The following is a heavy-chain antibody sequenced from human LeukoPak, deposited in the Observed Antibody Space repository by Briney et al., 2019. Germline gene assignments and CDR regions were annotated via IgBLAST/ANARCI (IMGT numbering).Heavy chain of an antibody. V-gene: IGHV3-48*01. CDR3: ARRFLGAWYKPFDY. CDR2: ITGGSYTI. D-gene: IGHD6-19*01. J-gene: IGHJ4*02. Sequence: GGSLRLSCAASGFTFSSYSMNWVRQAPGKGLEWISYITGGSYTIYYAHSVRGRFTISRDNAKKSLYLQMNSLRVEDTAVYYCARRFLGAWYKPFDYWGQGTLVTVSS. CDR1: GFTFSSYS.